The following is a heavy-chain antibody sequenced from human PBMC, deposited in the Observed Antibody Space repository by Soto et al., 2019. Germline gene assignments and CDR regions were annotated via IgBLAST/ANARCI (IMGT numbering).Heavy chain of an antibody. CDR3: AKDPGMITFGGVIGPDAFDI. CDR1: GVTFSSYA. CDR2: ISGSGGSK. D-gene: IGHD3-16*02. Sequence: PGGSLRLSCAASGVTFSSYAMSWVRQAPGKGLEWVADISGSGGSKYYVDSVKGRFTISRDNSKNTLYLQMNSLRAEDTAVYYCAKDPGMITFGGVIGPDAFDIWGQGTMVTVSS. V-gene: IGHV3-23*01. J-gene: IGHJ3*02.